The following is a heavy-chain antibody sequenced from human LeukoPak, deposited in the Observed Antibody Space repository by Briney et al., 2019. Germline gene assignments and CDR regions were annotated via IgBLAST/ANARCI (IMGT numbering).Heavy chain of an antibody. CDR3: AGSVVQRSLDY. J-gene: IGHJ4*02. CDR2: INHSVGT. Sequence: SETLSLTRSLYSGSFSDYYWSWIRQPPPKELEWIGEINHSVGTNYNPSLQSRVTISVDTSKKHFSLALSSVTATDTAVYYCAGSVVQRSLDYWGQGTLVTVSS. V-gene: IGHV4-34*01. CDR1: SGSFSDYY. D-gene: IGHD3-3*01.